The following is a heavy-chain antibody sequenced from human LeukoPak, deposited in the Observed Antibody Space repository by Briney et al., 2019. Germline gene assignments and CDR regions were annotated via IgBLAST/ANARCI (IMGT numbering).Heavy chain of an antibody. Sequence: ASVKVSCKASGYTFTGYYMRWVRQAPGQGLEWMGRINPNSGGTNYAQKFQGRVNMTRDTSISTAYMELSRLRSDDTAVYYCARDYYDSSGYYNYWGQGTLVTVSS. CDR2: INPNSGGT. V-gene: IGHV1-2*06. D-gene: IGHD3-22*01. J-gene: IGHJ4*02. CDR3: ARDYYDSSGYYNY. CDR1: GYTFTGYY.